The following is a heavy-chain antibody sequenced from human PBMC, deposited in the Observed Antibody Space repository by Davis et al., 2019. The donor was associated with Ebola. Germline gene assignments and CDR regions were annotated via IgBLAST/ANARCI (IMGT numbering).Heavy chain of an antibody. CDR1: LYTFTRHA. CDR2: NNAGNGNT. V-gene: IGHV1-3*01. D-gene: IGHD5-18*01. J-gene: IGHJ5*02. Sequence: SVPVSRLPCLYTFTRHAMYLLRQAPGKTLVWMGWNNAGNGNTKYSQKFQGRVTITRDTSASTAYMELCSLGSEDPAVYYCARAQGGYSIDWFDPWGKGTLVTVSS. CDR3: ARAQGGYSIDWFDP.